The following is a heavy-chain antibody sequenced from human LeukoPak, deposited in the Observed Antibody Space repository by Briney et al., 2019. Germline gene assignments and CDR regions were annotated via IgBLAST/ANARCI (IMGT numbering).Heavy chain of an antibody. CDR3: ATDVSLGFCSGGSCSAHFDS. CDR2: ISWNSGSR. J-gene: IGHJ4*02. V-gene: IGHV3-9*03. CDR1: GFTFDDYA. Sequence: LPGGSLRLSCAASGFTFDDYAMHWVRQVPGKGLEWVSGISWNSGSRVYVDSVKGRFTISRDNAKDSLYLQMDSLRPEDMALYYCATDVSLGFCSGGSCSAHFDSWGQGTLVTVSS. D-gene: IGHD2-15*01.